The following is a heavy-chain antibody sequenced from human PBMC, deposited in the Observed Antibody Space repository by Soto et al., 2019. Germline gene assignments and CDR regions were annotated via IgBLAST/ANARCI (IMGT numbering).Heavy chain of an antibody. CDR3: ARDNEHYDILTGSLLFTYYYYGMDV. J-gene: IGHJ6*02. CDR2: FDPEEGET. CDR1: GYTLTELS. V-gene: IGHV1-24*01. Sequence: GASVKVSCKVSGYTLTELSMHWVRQAPGKGLEWMGGFDPEEGETVYAQKFQGRVTTTEDTSTDTGYMELSSLRSEDTAVYYCARDNEHYDILTGSLLFTYYYYGMDVWGQGTTVTVSS. D-gene: IGHD3-9*01.